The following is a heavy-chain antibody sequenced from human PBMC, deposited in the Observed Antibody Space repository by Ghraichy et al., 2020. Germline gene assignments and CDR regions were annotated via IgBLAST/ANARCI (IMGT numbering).Heavy chain of an antibody. V-gene: IGHV3-23*01. CDR1: GFTFSSYA. D-gene: IGHD4-17*01. J-gene: IGHJ4*02. CDR2: ISGSGGST. CDR3: AKGDDYGDSSGPLDYFDY. Sequence: GGSLRLSCAASGFTFSSYAMSWVRQAPGKGLEWVSAISGSGGSTYYADSVKGRFTISRDNSKNTLYLQMNSLRAEDTAVYYCAKGDDYGDSSGPLDYFDYWGQGTLVTVSS.